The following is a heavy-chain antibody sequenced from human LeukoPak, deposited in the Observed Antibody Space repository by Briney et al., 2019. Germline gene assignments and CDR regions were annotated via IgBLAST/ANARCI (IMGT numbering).Heavy chain of an antibody. CDR3: TRHRDYYDT. D-gene: IGHD3-22*01. CDR1: GGSISSFY. V-gene: IGHV4-59*08. Sequence: SETLSLTCTVSGGSISSFYWSWIRQPPGKGLEWIGNIYDSGSAKYNPSLKSRVTISGDTSKNQVSLKLTSVTAADTAVYFCTRHRDYYDTWGPGTLVTVSS. J-gene: IGHJ4*02. CDR2: IYDSGSA.